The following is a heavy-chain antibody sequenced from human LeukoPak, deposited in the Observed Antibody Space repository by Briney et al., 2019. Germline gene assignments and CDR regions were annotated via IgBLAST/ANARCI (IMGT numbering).Heavy chain of an antibody. CDR2: ISYDGSNK. J-gene: IGHJ4*02. D-gene: IGHD1-7*01. CDR1: GFTFSSYG. CDR3: AKDNWNYYGPPDY. Sequence: GGSMRLSCAASGFTFSSYGIHWVRLAPGKGLEWVAVISYDGSNKYYADSVKGRFTISRDNSKNALYLQMNSLRAEDTAVYYCAKDNWNYYGPPDYWGQGTLATVSS. V-gene: IGHV3-30*18.